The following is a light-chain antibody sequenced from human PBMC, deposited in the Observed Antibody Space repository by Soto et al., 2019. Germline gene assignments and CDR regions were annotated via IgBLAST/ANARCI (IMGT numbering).Light chain of an antibody. J-gene: IGKJ2*01. CDR2: GAS. CDR3: QQYNNWRSYT. Sequence: EIVLTQSPGTLSLSPGERATLSCRASQSISSNLAWYQQKPGQAPRLLIYGASTRATGIPDRFSGSGSGTDFTLTISSLQSEDFAVYCCQQYNNWRSYTFGQGTKVEIK. V-gene: IGKV3-15*01. CDR1: QSISSN.